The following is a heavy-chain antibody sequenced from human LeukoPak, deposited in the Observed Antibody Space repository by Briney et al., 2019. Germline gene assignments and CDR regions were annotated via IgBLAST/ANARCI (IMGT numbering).Heavy chain of an antibody. V-gene: IGHV5-51*01. CDR1: GYSFTSYW. J-gene: IGHJ3*01. D-gene: IGHD3-22*01. CDR2: IYPRDSET. Sequence: GESLKISCKGSGYSFTSYWIGWVRQMPGKGLEWMGIIYPRDSETRYSPSFQGQVTISADMSISTAYLQWSSLKASDTAMYYCARPLESSAYDRDASDVWGQGTKVTVSS. CDR3: ARPLESSAYDRDASDV.